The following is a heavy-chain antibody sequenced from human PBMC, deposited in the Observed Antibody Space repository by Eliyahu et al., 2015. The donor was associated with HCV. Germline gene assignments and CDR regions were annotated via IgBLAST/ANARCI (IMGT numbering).Heavy chain of an antibody. CDR3: AKGRIVGATLPAGYLDN. Sequence: QVQLVESGGGVVQPGKSLRLSCADSGLNLSNYIMPWVRXAPGKGLEWVAXXSYDATKTYYADSVRGRFTISRDNSKNTLSLQMNNLRLDDTAVYFCAKGRIVGATLPAGYLDNWGQGTLVSVSS. J-gene: IGHJ4*02. CDR2: XSYDATKT. CDR1: GLNLSNYI. D-gene: IGHD1-26*01. V-gene: IGHV3-30*18.